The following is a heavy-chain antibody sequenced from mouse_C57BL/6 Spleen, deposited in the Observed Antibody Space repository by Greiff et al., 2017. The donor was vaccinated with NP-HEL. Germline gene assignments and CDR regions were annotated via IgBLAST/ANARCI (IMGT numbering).Heavy chain of an antibody. CDR2: IDPSDSET. J-gene: IGHJ2*01. CDR1: GYTFTSYW. Sequence: QVQLQQPGAELVRPGSSVKLSCKASGYTFTSYWMHWVKQRPIQGLEWIGNIDPSDSETHYNQKFKDKATLTVDKSSSTAYMQLSSLTSEDSAVYYCARYGSSYGDYWGQGTTLTVSS. D-gene: IGHD1-1*01. V-gene: IGHV1-52*01. CDR3: ARYGSSYGDY.